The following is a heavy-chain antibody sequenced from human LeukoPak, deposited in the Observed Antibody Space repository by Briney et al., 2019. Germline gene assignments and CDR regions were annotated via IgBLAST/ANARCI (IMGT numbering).Heavy chain of an antibody. D-gene: IGHD3-9*01. Sequence: ASVKVSCKASGYTFTSYAMHWVRQAPGHRLEWMGWINAGNGNTKYSQKFQGRVTITRDTSASTAYMELSSLRSEDTAVYYCARAPYYDILTGYYNWFDPWGQGTLVTVSS. CDR3: ARAPYYDILTGYYNWFDP. J-gene: IGHJ5*02. V-gene: IGHV1-3*01. CDR1: GYTFTSYA. CDR2: INAGNGNT.